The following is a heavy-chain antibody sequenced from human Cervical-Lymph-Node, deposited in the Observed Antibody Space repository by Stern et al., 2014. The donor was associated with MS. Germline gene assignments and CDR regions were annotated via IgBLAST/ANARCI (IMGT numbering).Heavy chain of an antibody. V-gene: IGHV1-69*01. CDR2: ITPVFASA. CDR1: GDTFTDYA. J-gene: IGHJ6*01. Sequence: QVQLVESGAEVKKPGSSGKVSCKASGDTFTDYAISWVRQATGQGPEWMGGITPVFASADYAQKFQGRLAITADQSSRTASLGLSSLTSEDTAVYYCAREVGSLAMDVWGQGTTVIVSS. D-gene: IGHD1-1*01. CDR3: AREVGSLAMDV.